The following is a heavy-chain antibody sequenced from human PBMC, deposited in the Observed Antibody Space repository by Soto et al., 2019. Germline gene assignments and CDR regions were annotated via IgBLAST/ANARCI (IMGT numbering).Heavy chain of an antibody. CDR3: ARHVYYDRSGYYNPHYFDF. V-gene: IGHV4-39*01. CDR2: IYYSGGT. CDR1: GGSISSTKSY. D-gene: IGHD3-22*01. Sequence: PSETLSLTCTVSGGSISSTKSYWGWICQPPGKGLEWIGSIYYSGGTQYNVSLKSRVTMSIGTSDNYCSLKLRSVTAADTAVYYCARHVYYDRSGYYNPHYFDFWGKGTLVTVSS. J-gene: IGHJ4*02.